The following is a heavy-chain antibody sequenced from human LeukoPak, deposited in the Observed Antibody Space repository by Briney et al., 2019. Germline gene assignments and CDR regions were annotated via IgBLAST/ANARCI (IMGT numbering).Heavy chain of an antibody. Sequence: GGSLRLSCAASGFTFSSYAMHWVRQAPGKGLEWVAVISYDGSNKYYADSVKGRFTISRDNSKNTLYLQMNGLRAEDTAVYYCARVYSYGGTNFDYWGQGTLVTVSS. J-gene: IGHJ4*02. D-gene: IGHD5-18*01. CDR3: ARVYSYGGTNFDY. CDR1: GFTFSSYA. V-gene: IGHV3-30-3*01. CDR2: ISYDGSNK.